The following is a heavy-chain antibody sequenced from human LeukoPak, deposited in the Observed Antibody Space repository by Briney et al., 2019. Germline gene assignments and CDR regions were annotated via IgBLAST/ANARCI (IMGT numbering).Heavy chain of an antibody. CDR2: INHSGST. CDR1: GGSFSGYY. D-gene: IGHD2-15*01. Sequence: PSETLSLTCAVYGGSFSGYYWSWIRQPPGKGLEWIGEINHSGSTNYNPSLKSRVTISVDTSKNQFSLKLSSVTAADTAVYYCARDSGGERYCSGGSCHSHFDYWGQGTLVTVSS. J-gene: IGHJ4*02. CDR3: ARDSGGERYCSGGSCHSHFDY. V-gene: IGHV4-34*01.